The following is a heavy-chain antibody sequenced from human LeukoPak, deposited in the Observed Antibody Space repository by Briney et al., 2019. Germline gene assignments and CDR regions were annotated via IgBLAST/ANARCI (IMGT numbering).Heavy chain of an antibody. Sequence: EASVKVSCKASGYTFTGYFIHWVRQAPGQGLEWMGWINTNSGVTDDAQKLQGRVTMTRDTSISTAYVELSSLRSDDTAVYYCARVYSSSSGFSFDIWGQGTMVTVSS. CDR2: INTNSGVT. V-gene: IGHV1-2*02. CDR1: GYTFTGYF. D-gene: IGHD6-6*01. J-gene: IGHJ3*02. CDR3: ARVYSSSSGFSFDI.